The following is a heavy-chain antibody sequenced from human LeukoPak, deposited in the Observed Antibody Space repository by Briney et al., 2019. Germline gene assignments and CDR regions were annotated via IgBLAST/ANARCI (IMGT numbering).Heavy chain of an antibody. J-gene: IGHJ4*02. V-gene: IGHV3-23*01. CDR1: GFTFSSSA. CDR3: ARGSSSWYEDY. D-gene: IGHD6-13*01. Sequence: PGGSLRLSCAASGFTFSSSAMSWVRQAPGKGLEWVSTISGSGSGSSTYYADSVKGRFTISRDNSKNTLYLQMNSLRAEDTAVYYCARGSSSWYEDYWGQGTLVTVSS. CDR2: ISGSGSGSST.